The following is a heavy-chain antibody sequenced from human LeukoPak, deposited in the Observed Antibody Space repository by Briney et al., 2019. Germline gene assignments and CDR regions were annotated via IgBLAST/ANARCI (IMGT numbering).Heavy chain of an antibody. D-gene: IGHD3-9*01. CDR3: ARAVGSFDWLPLFDY. J-gene: IGHJ4*02. Sequence: SETLSLTCAVYGGSFSGYYWSWIRQPPGKGLEWIGEINHSGSTNYNPSLKSRVTISVDTSKNQFYLKLNSVTAADTAVYYCARAVGSFDWLPLFDYWGQGTLVTVSS. CDR1: GGSFSGYY. V-gene: IGHV4-34*01. CDR2: INHSGST.